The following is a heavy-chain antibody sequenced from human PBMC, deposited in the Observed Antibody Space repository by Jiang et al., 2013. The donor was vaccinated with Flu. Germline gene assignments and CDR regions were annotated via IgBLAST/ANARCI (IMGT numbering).Heavy chain of an antibody. CDR3: ARDRRIAAAGTRGWFDP. J-gene: IGHJ5*02. V-gene: IGHV3-33*01. D-gene: IGHD6-13*01. CDR2: YDGSNK. Sequence: YDGSNKYYADSVKGRFTISRDNSKNTLYLQMNSLRAEDTAVYYCARDRRIAAAGTRGWFDPWGQGTLVTVSS.